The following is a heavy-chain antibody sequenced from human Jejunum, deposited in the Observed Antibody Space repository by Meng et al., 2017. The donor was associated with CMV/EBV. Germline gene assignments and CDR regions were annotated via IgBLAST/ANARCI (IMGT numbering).Heavy chain of an antibody. Sequence: YAMHWVRQAPGKGLEWVAIISNDGGSQNYADSVKGRFTISRDESKGTLVLQMNSLRAEDSAVYFCARGGGLFCKAADCYYPLDLWGQGTLVTVSS. V-gene: IGHV3-30*04. CDR3: ARGGGLFCKAADCYYPLDL. D-gene: IGHD2-21*02. CDR1: YA. CDR2: ISNDGGSQ. J-gene: IGHJ5*02.